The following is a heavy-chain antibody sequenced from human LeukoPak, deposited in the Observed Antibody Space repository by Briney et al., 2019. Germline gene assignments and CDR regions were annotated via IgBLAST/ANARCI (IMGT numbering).Heavy chain of an antibody. CDR3: ARAYPEYSSSSDWFDP. J-gene: IGHJ5*02. CDR2: IYYSGST. D-gene: IGHD6-6*01. V-gene: IGHV4-39*07. CDR1: GGSISSSSYY. Sequence: PSETLSLTCTVSGGSISSSSYYWGWIRQPPGKGLEWIGRIYYSGSTYYNPSLKSRVTISVDTSKNQFSLKLSSVTAADTAVYYCARAYPEYSSSSDWFDPWGQGTLVTVSS.